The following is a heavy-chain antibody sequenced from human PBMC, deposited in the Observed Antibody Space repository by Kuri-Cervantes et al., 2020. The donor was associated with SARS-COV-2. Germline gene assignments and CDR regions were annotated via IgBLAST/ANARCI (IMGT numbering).Heavy chain of an antibody. D-gene: IGHD2-2*01. CDR2: INPSGGST. J-gene: IGHJ5*02. V-gene: IGHV1-46*01. Sequence: ASVKVSCKASGYTFTSYYMHWVRQAPGQGLEWMGIINPSGGSTSYAQKFQGRVTMTEDTSTDTAYMELSSLRSEDTAVYYCATAPAVVPAAPWFDPWGQGTLVTVSS. CDR3: ATAPAVVPAAPWFDP. CDR1: GYTFTSYY.